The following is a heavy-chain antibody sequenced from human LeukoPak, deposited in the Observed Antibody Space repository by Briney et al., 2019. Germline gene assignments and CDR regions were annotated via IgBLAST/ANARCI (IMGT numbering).Heavy chain of an antibody. CDR2: INHSGST. V-gene: IGHV4-34*01. J-gene: IGHJ4*02. Sequence: SETLSLTCAVYGGSFSGYYWSWIRQPPGKGLEWIGEINHSGSTNYNPSLKSRVTISVDTSKNQFSLKLSSVTAADTAVYYCARGLGLLPFDYWGQGTLVTVSS. CDR1: GGSFSGYY. D-gene: IGHD2-15*01. CDR3: ARGLGLLPFDY.